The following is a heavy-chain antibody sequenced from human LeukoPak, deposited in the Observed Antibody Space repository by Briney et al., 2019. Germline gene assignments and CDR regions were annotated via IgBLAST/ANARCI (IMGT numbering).Heavy chain of an antibody. CDR2: ISGSGGST. D-gene: IGHD3-9*01. CDR1: GFTFSSYA. Sequence: GGSLRLSCAASGFTFSSYAMSWVRQAPGKGLEWVSAISGSGGSTYYADSVKGRFTISRDNSKNTLYLQMNSLRAEDTAVYYCAKSMYYDIYYGKDVWGQGTTVTVSS. J-gene: IGHJ6*02. V-gene: IGHV3-23*01. CDR3: AKSMYYDIYYGKDV.